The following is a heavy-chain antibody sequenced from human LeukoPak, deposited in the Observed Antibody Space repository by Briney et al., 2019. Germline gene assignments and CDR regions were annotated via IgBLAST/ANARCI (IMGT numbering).Heavy chain of an antibody. CDR2: ISSSGAII. V-gene: IGHV3-11*01. CDR3: ARLAGRDLHYYYMDV. CDR1: GFIFSDYY. D-gene: IGHD3-16*01. J-gene: IGHJ6*03. Sequence: GGSLRLSCAASGFIFSDYYMSWIRQAPGKGLEWLTYISSSGAIIYDADSVKGRFTISRDNAKDSLYLQILNLRADDTAVYYCARLAGRDLHYYYMDVWGKGTTVSVSS.